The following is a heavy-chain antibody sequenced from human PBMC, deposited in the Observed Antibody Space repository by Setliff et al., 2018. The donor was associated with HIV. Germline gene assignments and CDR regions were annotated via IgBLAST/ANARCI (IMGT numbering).Heavy chain of an antibody. CDR1: GGTFSSYT. CDR2: IIPILGIA. Sequence: ASVKVSCKASGGTFSSYTISWVRQAPGQGLERMGRIIPILGIANYAQKFQGRVTITSYKSTSTAYMELSSLRSEDTAVYYCARGGRPDNFWSGHYYYYYYMDVWGKGTTVTVSS. D-gene: IGHD3-3*01. V-gene: IGHV1-69*02. CDR3: ARGGRPDNFWSGHYYYYYYMDV. J-gene: IGHJ6*03.